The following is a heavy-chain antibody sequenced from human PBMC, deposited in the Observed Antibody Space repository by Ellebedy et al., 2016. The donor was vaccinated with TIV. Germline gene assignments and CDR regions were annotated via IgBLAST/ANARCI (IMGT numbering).Heavy chain of an antibody. CDR2: IVPSVSET. CDR1: GYTFTSFW. Sequence: GGSLRLSXQASGYTFTSFWINWVPQMPGKGLQWMGRIVPSVSETFYSPSFEGHVTMSVDTSNMTAYLQWNSLKASDTALYYCAYYASGRRAFDIWGQGTTVTVSS. D-gene: IGHD3-10*01. CDR3: AYYASGRRAFDI. V-gene: IGHV5-10-1*01. J-gene: IGHJ3*02.